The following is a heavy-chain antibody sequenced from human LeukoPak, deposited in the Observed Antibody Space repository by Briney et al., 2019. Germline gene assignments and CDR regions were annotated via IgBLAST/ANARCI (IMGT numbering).Heavy chain of an antibody. D-gene: IGHD1-26*01. Sequence: ASVKVSCKASGYTFTGYYMHWVRQAPGQGLEWMGWINPNSGGTKYAQKFQGRVTMTRDTSISTAYMELSRLRSDDTAVYYCARLGSSGSYLNWGQETLVTVSS. CDR3: ARLGSSGSYLN. J-gene: IGHJ4*02. V-gene: IGHV1-2*02. CDR2: INPNSGGT. CDR1: GYTFTGYY.